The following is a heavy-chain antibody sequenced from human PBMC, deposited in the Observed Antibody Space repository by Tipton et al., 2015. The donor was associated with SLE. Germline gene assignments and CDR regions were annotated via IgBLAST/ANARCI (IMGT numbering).Heavy chain of an antibody. V-gene: IGHV3-11*04. CDR1: GPFFSDYY. Sequence: GSLRLSCAASGPFFSDYYMTWIRQAPGRGLEWISHISSSDNTVSYADSVKGRFTMSRDNTKNSLSLQMNSLRAEDTAIYYCARLGDAYVFDSWGPGSLVTVSA. CDR3: ARLGDAYVFDS. CDR2: ISSSDNTV. J-gene: IGHJ4*02. D-gene: IGHD5-24*01.